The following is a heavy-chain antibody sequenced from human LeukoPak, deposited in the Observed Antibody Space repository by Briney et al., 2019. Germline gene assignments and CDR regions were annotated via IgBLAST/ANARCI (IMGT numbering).Heavy chain of an antibody. CDR2: INSDESDT. V-gene: IGHV3-74*01. D-gene: IGHD3-10*01. Sequence: GGSLRLSCVASGFTFSNYRMHWVRQAPGKGLIWVSRINSDESDTTYADSVKGRFTISRDNAKNTLYLQMNSLRAEDTAVYYCARPRTYGSDYWGQGTLVTVSS. CDR1: GFTFSNYR. CDR3: ARPRTYGSDY. J-gene: IGHJ4*02.